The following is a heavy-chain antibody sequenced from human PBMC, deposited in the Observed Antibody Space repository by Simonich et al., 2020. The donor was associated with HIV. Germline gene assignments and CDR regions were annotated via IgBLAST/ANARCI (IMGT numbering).Heavy chain of an antibody. CDR1: GFTFSSYS. J-gene: IGHJ4*02. V-gene: IGHV3-23*04. CDR3: AKRLWNVAAAGDPFDY. CDR2: ISVSGGST. D-gene: IGHD6-13*01. Sequence: EVQLVESGGGLVQPGGSLRLSCAASGFTFSSYSMSWVRQAPGKGLEWVSAISVSGGSTYYADSVKGRFTISRDNSKNTLYLQMNSLGAEDTAVYYCAKRLWNVAAAGDPFDYWGQGTLVTVSS.